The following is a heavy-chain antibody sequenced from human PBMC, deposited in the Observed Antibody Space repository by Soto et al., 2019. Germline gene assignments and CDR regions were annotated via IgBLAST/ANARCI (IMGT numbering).Heavy chain of an antibody. CDR3: ARDYVFWSGPDAFDI. V-gene: IGHV3-48*02. Sequence: GGSLRLSCAASGFTFSSYSMNWVRQAPGKGLEWVSYISSRSSTKYYADSVKGRFTISRDNAKNSLYLQMNRLRDEDTAVYYCARDYVFWSGPDAFDIWGQGTMVTVSS. D-gene: IGHD3-3*01. J-gene: IGHJ3*02. CDR1: GFTFSSYS. CDR2: ISSRSSTK.